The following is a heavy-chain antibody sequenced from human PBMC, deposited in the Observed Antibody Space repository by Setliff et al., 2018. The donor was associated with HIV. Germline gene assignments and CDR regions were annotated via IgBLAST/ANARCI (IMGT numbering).Heavy chain of an antibody. D-gene: IGHD2-15*01. CDR3: ARDLVVVAPYYCFDP. V-gene: IGHV1-2*02. CDR1: GYTFTNYD. Sequence: ASVKVSCKPSGYTFTNYDINWLRQAPGQGLEWMGWNNPNSSDTRYAQRFRGRVTMTRDTSTNTAYMELNSLTSDDTAVYYCARDLVVVAPYYCFDPWGQGTLVTVSS. CDR2: NNPNSSDT. J-gene: IGHJ5*02.